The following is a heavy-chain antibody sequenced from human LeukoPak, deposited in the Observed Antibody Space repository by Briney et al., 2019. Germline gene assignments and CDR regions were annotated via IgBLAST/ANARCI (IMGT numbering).Heavy chain of an antibody. J-gene: IGHJ5*02. Sequence: GASVKVSCKASGYTFTSYYMHWVRQAPGQGLEWMGWINPNSGGTNYAQKFQGRATMTRDTSISTAYMELSRLRSDDTAVYYCARDSKGWAYNWFDPWGQGTLVTVSS. V-gene: IGHV1-2*02. D-gene: IGHD5-24*01. CDR3: ARDSKGWAYNWFDP. CDR1: GYTFTSYY. CDR2: INPNSGGT.